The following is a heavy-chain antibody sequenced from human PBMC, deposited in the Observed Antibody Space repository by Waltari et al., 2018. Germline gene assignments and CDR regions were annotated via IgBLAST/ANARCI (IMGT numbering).Heavy chain of an antibody. J-gene: IGHJ4*02. V-gene: IGHV3-7*01. CDR1: GLSFSNYW. Sequence: EVQLVESGGGLAQPGGSLRLSCAASGLSFSNYWMTWVRQASGKGAGWVANIKQDGSEKYYMDSVKGRFTISRDNAKNSLDLQMNNLRVEDTAVYYCTRGGRDSSWYWRDWGQGTLVTVSS. D-gene: IGHD6-13*01. CDR2: IKQDGSEK. CDR3: TRGGRDSSWYWRD.